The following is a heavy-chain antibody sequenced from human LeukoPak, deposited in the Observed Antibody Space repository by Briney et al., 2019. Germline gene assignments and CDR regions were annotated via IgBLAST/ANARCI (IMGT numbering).Heavy chain of an antibody. CDR2: ISYDGSNK. J-gene: IGHJ6*02. V-gene: IGHV3-30-3*01. CDR1: GFTFSSYA. Sequence: GGSLRLSCAASGFTFSSYAMHWVRQAPGKGLEWVAVISYDGSNKYYADSVKGRFTISRDNSKNTLYLQMNSLRAEDTAVYYCARRCSSTSCFDYYYYGMDVWGQGPTVTVSS. CDR3: ARRCSSTSCFDYYYYGMDV. D-gene: IGHD2-2*01.